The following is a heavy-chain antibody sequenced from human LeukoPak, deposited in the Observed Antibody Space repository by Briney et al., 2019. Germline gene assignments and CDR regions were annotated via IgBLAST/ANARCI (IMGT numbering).Heavy chain of an antibody. D-gene: IGHD6-19*01. V-gene: IGHV1-69*02. CDR2: IIPILGIA. CDR3: ARGRWLVDDAFDI. Sequence: SVKVSRKASGGTFSSYTISWVRQAPGQGLEWMGRIIPILGIANYAQKFQGRVTITADKSTSTAYMELSSLRSEDTAVYYCARGRWLVDDAFDIWGQGTMVTVSS. J-gene: IGHJ3*02. CDR1: GGTFSSYT.